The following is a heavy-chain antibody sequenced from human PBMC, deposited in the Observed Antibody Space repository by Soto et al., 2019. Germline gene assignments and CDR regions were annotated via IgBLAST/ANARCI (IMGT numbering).Heavy chain of an antibody. J-gene: IGHJ5*02. CDR2: IYYSGST. CDR1: GGSISSSSYY. CDR3: ARSVVVPAAIHYNWFDP. Sequence: PSETLSLTCTVSGGSISSSSYYWGWIRQPPGKGLEWIGSIYYSGSTYYNPSLKSRVTISVDTSKNQFSLKLSSVTAADTAAYYCARSVVVPAAIHYNWFDPWGQGTLVTVSS. V-gene: IGHV4-39*01. D-gene: IGHD2-2*02.